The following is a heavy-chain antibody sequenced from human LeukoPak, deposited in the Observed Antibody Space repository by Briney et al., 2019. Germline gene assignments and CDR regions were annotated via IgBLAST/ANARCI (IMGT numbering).Heavy chain of an antibody. Sequence: GGSLRLSCTASGFTFSSYGMHWVRQAPGKGLEWVAVISYDGSNKYYADSVKGRFTISRDNSKNTLYVQMNSLRAEDTAVYYCARDPAKFWSGHDYWGQGTLVAVSS. CDR1: GFTFSSYG. J-gene: IGHJ4*02. D-gene: IGHD3-3*01. V-gene: IGHV3-30*03. CDR3: ARDPAKFWSGHDY. CDR2: ISYDGSNK.